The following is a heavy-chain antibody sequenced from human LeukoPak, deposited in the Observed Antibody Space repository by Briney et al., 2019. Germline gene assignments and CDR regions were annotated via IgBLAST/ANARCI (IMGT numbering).Heavy chain of an antibody. D-gene: IGHD6-6*01. CDR1: GFTFSSYA. CDR2: ISGRGGST. Sequence: QAGGSLRLSCAASGFTFSSYAMSWVRQAPGKGLEWVSAISGRGGSTYYADPVKGRFTISRDNSKNTLYLQMNSLRAEDTAVYYCAKPSIAARTSMVYFQHWGQGTLVTVSS. V-gene: IGHV3-23*01. J-gene: IGHJ1*01. CDR3: AKPSIAARTSMVYFQH.